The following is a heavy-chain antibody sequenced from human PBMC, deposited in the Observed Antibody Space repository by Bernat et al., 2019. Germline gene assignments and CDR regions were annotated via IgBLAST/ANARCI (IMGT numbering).Heavy chain of an antibody. Sequence: QVQLQESGPGLVKPSETLSLTCTVSGGSISSSSYYWGWIRQPPGKGLEWIGSIYYSGSTYYNPSLKSRVTISVDTSKNQFSLKLGSVTAADTAVYYCARHLIPGPYYDFWSGYSYWGQGTLVTVSS. J-gene: IGHJ4*02. D-gene: IGHD3-3*01. CDR1: GGSISSSSYY. CDR2: IYYSGST. V-gene: IGHV4-39*01. CDR3: ARHLIPGPYYDFWSGYSY.